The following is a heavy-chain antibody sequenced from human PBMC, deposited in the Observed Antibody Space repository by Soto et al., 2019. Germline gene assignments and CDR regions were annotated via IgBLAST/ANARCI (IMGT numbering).Heavy chain of an antibody. CDR2: ISYDGSNT. J-gene: IGHJ4*02. CDR3: AKDGGVGGSYYNSSAYYFAY. CDR1: GFTFSSYG. Sequence: QVQLVESGGGVVQPGRSLRLSCVASGFTFSSYGMHWVRQAPGKGLEWVAIISYDGSNTYYADTVKGRFTISRDNSKNTLYLQMNRLRTEETYVYYWAKDGGVGGSYYNSSAYYFAYWGQGTLVTVSS. V-gene: IGHV3-30*18. D-gene: IGHD1-26*01.